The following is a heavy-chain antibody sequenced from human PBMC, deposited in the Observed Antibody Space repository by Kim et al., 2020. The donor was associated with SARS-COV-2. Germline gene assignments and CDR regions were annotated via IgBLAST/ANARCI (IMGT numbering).Heavy chain of an antibody. V-gene: IGHV4-31*02. D-gene: IGHD4-17*01. CDR3: ARACWGDYLLDYFYY. Sequence: PSLTCRVTISVDTSKHPFSLKLSSVTAADTAVYYCARACWGDYLLDYFYYWGQGTLVTVSS. J-gene: IGHJ4*02.